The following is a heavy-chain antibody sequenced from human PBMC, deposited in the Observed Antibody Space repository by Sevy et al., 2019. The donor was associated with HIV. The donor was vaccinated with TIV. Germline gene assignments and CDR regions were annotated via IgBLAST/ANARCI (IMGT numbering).Heavy chain of an antibody. CDR2: INYSRST. Sequence: SETLSLTCSVSGGSSGSISDYYWSWIRQPPGKGLEWIGYINYSRSTKFNPSLKRRVTISVDTSKNQFSLKLTSVTAADTAVYYCARGGTSLFAPWGQGTLVTVSS. D-gene: IGHD2-15*01. CDR3: ARGGTSLFAP. J-gene: IGHJ5*02. CDR1: GGSSGSISDYY. V-gene: IGHV4-59*01.